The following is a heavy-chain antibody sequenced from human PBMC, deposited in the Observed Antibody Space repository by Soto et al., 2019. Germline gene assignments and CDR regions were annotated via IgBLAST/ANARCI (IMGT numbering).Heavy chain of an antibody. Sequence: QVQLVQSGAEVKKPGSSVKVSCKASGGTFSSYAISWVRQAPGQGLEWMGGIIPIFCTANYAQQFQGRVTRTAYQSTSTAYKELSSVRSEDTAVYYCASGLGYYYGMDVWGQGNTVTVSS. V-gene: IGHV1-69*12. J-gene: IGHJ6*02. CDR1: GGTFSSYA. CDR2: IIPIFCTA. CDR3: ASGLGYYYGMDV. D-gene: IGHD6-19*01.